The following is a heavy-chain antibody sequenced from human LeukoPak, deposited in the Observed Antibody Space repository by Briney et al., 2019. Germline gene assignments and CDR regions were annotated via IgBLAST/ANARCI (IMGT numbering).Heavy chain of an antibody. J-gene: IGHJ4*02. V-gene: IGHV5-51*01. CDR2: IDPSDSET. CDR1: GYSFTSYW. D-gene: IGHD5-18*01. CDR3: ARQTAMGRSGDY. Sequence: GESLKISCKASGYSFTSYWIGWVRQMPGKGLEWMGIIDPSDSETRHTPSFQGHVTISVDKSLTTAYLQWNSLKASDTAMYYCARQTAMGRSGDYWGQGTLVTVSS.